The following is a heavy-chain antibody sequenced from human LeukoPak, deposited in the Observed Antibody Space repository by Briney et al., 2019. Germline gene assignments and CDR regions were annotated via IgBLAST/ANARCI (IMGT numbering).Heavy chain of an antibody. CDR1: GGSFSGYY. Sequence: KPSETLSLTCAVYGGSFSGYYWSWIRQPPGKGLEWIGEINHSGSTNYNPSLKSRVTISVDTSKNQFSLKLSSVTAADTAVYYCARGELMYYYDSSGYRYFDYWGQGTLVTVSS. J-gene: IGHJ4*02. CDR3: ARGELMYYYDSSGYRYFDY. CDR2: INHSGST. D-gene: IGHD3-22*01. V-gene: IGHV4-34*01.